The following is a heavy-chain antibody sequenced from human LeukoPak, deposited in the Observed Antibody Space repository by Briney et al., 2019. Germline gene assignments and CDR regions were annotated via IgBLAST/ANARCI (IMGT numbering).Heavy chain of an antibody. Sequence: NPGGSLTLSCAVSGFTSSNAWMSWVRQAPGKGLEWVGRIKSKTDGGTRDYAAPVKGRFTISRDDSKNTLYLQMNSLKTEDTAVYYCTTFDYAAFLIWGQGTMVTVFS. J-gene: IGHJ3*02. V-gene: IGHV3-15*01. CDR3: TTFDYAAFLI. CDR1: GFTSSNAW. D-gene: IGHD4/OR15-4a*01. CDR2: IKSKTDGGTR.